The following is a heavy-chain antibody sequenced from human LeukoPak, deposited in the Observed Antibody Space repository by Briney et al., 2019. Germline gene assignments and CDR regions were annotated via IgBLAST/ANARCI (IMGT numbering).Heavy chain of an antibody. CDR1: GYIFTGYY. V-gene: IGHV1-2*02. CDR3: ARAASDSSGWFYVFVD. Sequence: GASVTVSCKASGYIFTGYYMHWVRQAPGQGLEWMEWINPNSGGTNYAQKFQGRVTMTRDTSISTAYMELSRLRSDDTAVYYCARAASDSSGWFYVFVDWGQGTLVTVSS. J-gene: IGHJ4*02. D-gene: IGHD6-19*01. CDR2: INPNSGGT.